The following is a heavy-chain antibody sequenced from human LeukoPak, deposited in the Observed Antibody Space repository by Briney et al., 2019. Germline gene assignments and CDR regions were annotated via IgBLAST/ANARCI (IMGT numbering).Heavy chain of an antibody. CDR1: GCSISSYY. CDR3: ARDGGRLGATFN. D-gene: IGHD1-26*01. CDR2: IYYSGST. Sequence: SETLSLTCTVSGCSISSYYWSWIRQPPGKGLEWIGYIYYSGSTNYNPSLKSRVTISVDTSKNQFSLKLRSVTAADTAVYYCARDGGRLGATFNWGQGTLVTVSS. V-gene: IGHV4-59*01. J-gene: IGHJ4*02.